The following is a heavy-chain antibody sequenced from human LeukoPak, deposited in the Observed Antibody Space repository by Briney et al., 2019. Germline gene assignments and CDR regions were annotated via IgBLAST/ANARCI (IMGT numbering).Heavy chain of an antibody. CDR3: AKDRAQQLVLDF. V-gene: IGHV3-23*01. D-gene: IGHD6-13*01. CDR2: IIGSGSST. J-gene: IGHJ4*02. CDR1: GFTFSSYA. Sequence: RGSLRLSCAASGFTFSSYAMSWVRQGPGKGLEWVSAIIGSGSSTYYADSVKGRFTISRDNSKNTLFLQMNSLRAEDTAVYYCAKDRAQQLVLDFWGQGTLVTVSS.